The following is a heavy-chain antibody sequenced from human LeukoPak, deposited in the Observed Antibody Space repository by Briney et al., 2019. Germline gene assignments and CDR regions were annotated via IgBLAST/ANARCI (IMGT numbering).Heavy chain of an antibody. Sequence: PSETLSLTCTVSGGSISSSSYYWSWIRQHPGKGLEWIGYVYYSGSTNYNPSLKSRLTISVDTSQNQFSLKLSSVTAADTAVYYCARHGTISSESYFDYWGQGALVTVSS. CDR3: ARHGTISSESYFDY. D-gene: IGHD1-14*01. J-gene: IGHJ4*02. CDR2: VYYSGST. CDR1: GGSISSSSYY. V-gene: IGHV4-31*03.